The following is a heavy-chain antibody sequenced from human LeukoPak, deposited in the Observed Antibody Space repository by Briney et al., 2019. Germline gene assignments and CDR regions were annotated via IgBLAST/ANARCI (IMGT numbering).Heavy chain of an antibody. V-gene: IGHV3-21*01. D-gene: IGHD5-12*01. CDR2: ISSSSSYI. CDR3: ARGGYSGYDWAVADEY. CDR1: GFTFSSYS. Sequence: GGSLRLSCAASGFTFSSYSMNWVRLAPGKGLEWVSSISSSSSYIYYADSVKGRFTISRDNAKNSLYLQMNSLRAEDTAVYYCARGGYSGYDWAVADEYWGQGTLVTVSS. J-gene: IGHJ4*02.